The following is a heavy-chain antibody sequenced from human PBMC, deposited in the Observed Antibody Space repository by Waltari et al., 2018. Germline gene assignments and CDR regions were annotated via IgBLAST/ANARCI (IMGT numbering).Heavy chain of an antibody. D-gene: IGHD3-22*01. CDR1: GGSLNNSDFH. CDR3: AIYYYDYFDY. J-gene: IGHJ4*02. CDR2: IYYSGST. Sequence: QLQLHESGPGLVKPSETLSLTCTVSGGSLNNSDFHWGWIRQPPGEGLEWIGTIYYSGSTYYNPSLKTRFTISIDTSKNQFSLKLSSVTAADTAVYYCAIYYYDYFDYWGQGTLVTVSS. V-gene: IGHV4-39*07.